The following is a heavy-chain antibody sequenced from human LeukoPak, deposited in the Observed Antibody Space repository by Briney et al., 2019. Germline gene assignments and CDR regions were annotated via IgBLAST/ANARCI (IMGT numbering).Heavy chain of an antibody. CDR1: GFTFSSYS. V-gene: IGHV3-48*01. D-gene: IGHD5-24*01. Sequence: GGSLRLSCAASGFTFSSYSMNWVRQAPGKGLEWVSYISSSSSTIYYADSVKGRFTISRDNAKNSLYLQMNSLRAEDTAVYYCARAREMAAYDYWGQGTLVTVSS. CDR2: ISSSSSTI. J-gene: IGHJ4*02. CDR3: ARAREMAAYDY.